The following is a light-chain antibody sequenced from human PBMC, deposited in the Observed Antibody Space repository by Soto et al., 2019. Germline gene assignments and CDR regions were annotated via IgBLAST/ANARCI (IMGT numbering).Light chain of an antibody. CDR1: QDISRF. V-gene: IGKV1-33*01. Sequence: DVQMTQSPSAMSASVGDRVTISFRASQDISRFVAWFQHKPGRAPERLIYDASDLETGVPSRFSGSGSGTGFTFTISSLQPEDFATYYCQQYESLPLTFGQGTRLEIK. J-gene: IGKJ5*01. CDR2: DAS. CDR3: QQYESLPLT.